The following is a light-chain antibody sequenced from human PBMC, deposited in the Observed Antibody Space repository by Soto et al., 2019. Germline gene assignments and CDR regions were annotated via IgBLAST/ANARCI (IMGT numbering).Light chain of an antibody. J-gene: IGKJ1*01. CDR1: QRVDRY. CDR3: QQYYDYAWT. Sequence: DIQMTQSPSTLYASVGDRVSITCRASQRVDRYLAWYQQKPGKTPQLLIYDASRLESGVPSRCSGSGSGTEFSLTISSLEADDFTTFYCQQYYDYAWTFGQGSKVE. V-gene: IGKV1-5*01. CDR2: DAS.